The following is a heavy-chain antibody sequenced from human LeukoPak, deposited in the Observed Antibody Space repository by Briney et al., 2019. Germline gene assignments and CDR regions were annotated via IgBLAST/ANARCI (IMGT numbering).Heavy chain of an antibody. CDR2: IYYSGST. CDR1: DGSISSGGYY. V-gene: IGHV4-31*03. CDR3: ARGRNDYGSGSYSVAFDI. D-gene: IGHD3-10*01. J-gene: IGHJ3*02. Sequence: SETLSLTCTVSDGSISSGGYYWSWIRQHPGKGLEWIGYIYYSGSTYYNPSLKSRVTISVDTSKNQFSLKLSSVTAADTAVYYCARGRNDYGSGSYSVAFDIWGQGTMVTVSS.